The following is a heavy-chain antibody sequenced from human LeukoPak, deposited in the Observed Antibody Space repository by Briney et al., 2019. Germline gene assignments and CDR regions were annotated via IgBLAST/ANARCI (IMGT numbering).Heavy chain of an antibody. CDR2: IATNGGTT. J-gene: IGHJ4*02. V-gene: IGHV3-64D*08. CDR3: VKSPNNLWSYFDC. D-gene: IGHD1/OR15-1a*01. CDR1: GFSFSSYS. Sequence: GGSLRLPCSASGFSFSSYSMHWVXQPPGKGLEYVSSIATNGGTTHYAAPVRGRFTISSDNSKNTLDLHMTNLRPEDAAVYYCVKSPNNLWSYFDCWGQGTLVTVSS.